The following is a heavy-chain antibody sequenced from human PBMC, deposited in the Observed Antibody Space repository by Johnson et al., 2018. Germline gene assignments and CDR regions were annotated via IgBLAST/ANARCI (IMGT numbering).Heavy chain of an antibody. D-gene: IGHD3-3*01. CDR2: LSRSSSKL. V-gene: IGHV3-48*02. CDR3: ARDSDYDVWSDYYGYFY. CDR1: GFSFSSYS. Sequence: EVQLVESGGGLVQPGGSXRLSCAASGFSFSSYSMNWVRQAPGKGLARVSYLSRSSSKLYYAVSVKGRFTISRDNAQNSMYLQMNSLRDEDSAVYYCARDSDYDVWSDYYGYFYWGQGTLVIVSS. J-gene: IGHJ1*01.